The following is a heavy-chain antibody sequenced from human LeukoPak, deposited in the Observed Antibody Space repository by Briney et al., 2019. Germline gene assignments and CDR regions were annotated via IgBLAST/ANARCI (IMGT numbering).Heavy chain of an antibody. CDR1: GFTFSSYS. J-gene: IGHJ3*02. D-gene: IGHD3-3*01. CDR3: ARDKVVLEWSDDAFDI. CDR2: ISSSSSYI. Sequence: GGSLRLSCAASGFTFSSYSMNWDRQAPGKGLEWVSSISSSSSYIYYADSVKGRFTISRDNAKNSLYLQMNSLRAEDTAVYYCARDKVVLEWSDDAFDIWGQGTMVTVSS. V-gene: IGHV3-21*01.